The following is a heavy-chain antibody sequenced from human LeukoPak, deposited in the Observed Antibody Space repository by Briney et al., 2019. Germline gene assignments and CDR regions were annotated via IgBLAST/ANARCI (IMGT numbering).Heavy chain of an antibody. J-gene: IGHJ6*03. CDR3: ARGIVTYYDFLYYMDV. CDR1: GFTFSSYW. D-gene: IGHD3-3*01. V-gene: IGHV3-7*01. Sequence: PGGSLRLSCAASGFTFSSYWMSWVRQAPGKGLEWVANIKQDGSEKYYVDSVKGRFTISRDNAKNSLYLQMNSLRAEDTAVYYCARGIVTYYDFLYYMDVWGKGTTVTVSS. CDR2: IKQDGSEK.